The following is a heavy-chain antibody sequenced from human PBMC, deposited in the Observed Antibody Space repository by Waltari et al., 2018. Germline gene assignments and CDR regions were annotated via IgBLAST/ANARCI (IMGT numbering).Heavy chain of an antibody. J-gene: IGHJ4*02. CDR3: ARENRQWLAPEPYYFDY. V-gene: IGHV3-21*02. CDR1: GFTFRIYS. Sequence: EVQLVESGGGLVKPGGSLRLSCAASGFTFRIYSMNWMRQTPGMGLEWLASSSSSGDNIKYSDSLRGRFTISRDNSKNTMYLQMDSLRTDDTAVYYCARENRQWLAPEPYYFDYWGRGTLVTVTS. CDR2: SSSSGDNI. D-gene: IGHD6-19*01.